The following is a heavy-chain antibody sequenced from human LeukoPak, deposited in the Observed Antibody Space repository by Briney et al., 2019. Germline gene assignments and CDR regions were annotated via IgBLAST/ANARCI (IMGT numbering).Heavy chain of an antibody. CDR3: AKQTARYCSGGSCYPL. CDR1: GITFSSYA. J-gene: IGHJ4*02. D-gene: IGHD2-15*01. Sequence: GGSLRLSCATSGITFSSYAMSWVRQAPGKGLEWVSAISGSGGSTYYADSVKGRFTISRDNSKNTLYLQMNSLRAEDTAVYYCAKQTARYCSGGSCYPLWGQGTLVTVSS. V-gene: IGHV3-23*01. CDR2: ISGSGGST.